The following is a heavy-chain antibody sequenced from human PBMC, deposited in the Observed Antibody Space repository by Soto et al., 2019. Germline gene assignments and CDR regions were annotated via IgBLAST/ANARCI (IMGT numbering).Heavy chain of an antibody. CDR3: ARGGNAYCGGDCYSIN. CDR1: GFTFSDYY. CDR2: ISSSSSYT. V-gene: IGHV3-11*06. J-gene: IGHJ4*02. D-gene: IGHD2-21*02. Sequence: QVQLVGSGGGLVKPGGSLRLSCAASGFTFSDYYMSWIRQAPGKGLEWVSYISSSSSYTNYADSVKGRFTISRDNAKNSLYLQMNSLRAEDTAVYYCARGGNAYCGGDCYSINWGQGTLVTVSS.